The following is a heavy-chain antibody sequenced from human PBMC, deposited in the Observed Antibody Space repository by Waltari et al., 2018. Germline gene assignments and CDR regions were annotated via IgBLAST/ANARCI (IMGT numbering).Heavy chain of an antibody. CDR1: GFTFSRYR. CDR3: ARDHYSSSWPFDY. Sequence: EVQLVESGGGLVKPGGSLRLSCAASGFTFSRYRMNWVRQAPGKGLEWVSSISSSSSYIYYADSVKGRFTISRDNAKNSLYLQMNSLRAEDTAVYYCARDHYSSSWPFDYWGQGTLVTVSS. D-gene: IGHD6-13*01. CDR2: ISSSSSYI. V-gene: IGHV3-21*01. J-gene: IGHJ4*02.